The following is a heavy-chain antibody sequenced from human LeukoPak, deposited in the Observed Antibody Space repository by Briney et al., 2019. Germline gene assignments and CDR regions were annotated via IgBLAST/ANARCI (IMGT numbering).Heavy chain of an antibody. CDR1: GFTFSNYW. J-gene: IGHJ6*02. D-gene: IGHD6-13*01. V-gene: IGHV3-74*01. CDR2: INSDGRST. Sequence: GGSLRLSCAASGFTFSNYWIHWVRQGSGKGLVWVSRINSDGRSTSYADSVKGRFTISRDNAKNTLYLQMNSLRAKDTAVYFCARGTSSWRNGMDVWGQGTTVTVSS. CDR3: ARGTSSWRNGMDV.